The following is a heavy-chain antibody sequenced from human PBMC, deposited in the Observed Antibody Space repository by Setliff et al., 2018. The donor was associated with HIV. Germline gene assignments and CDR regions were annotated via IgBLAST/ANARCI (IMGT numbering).Heavy chain of an antibody. D-gene: IGHD3-22*01. Sequence: PSETLSLTCTVSDDSIDSSSYYWGWIRQPPGKGLEWIGSIYNSGGTYYNPSLHGRVTISVDTPKNQFSLRLKSVTAADTAVYYCARHDYYDSGGFYTLYYFDYWGPGTLVTVSS. CDR3: ARHDYYDSGGFYTLYYFDY. J-gene: IGHJ4*02. CDR1: DDSIDSSSYY. V-gene: IGHV4-39*01. CDR2: IYNSGGT.